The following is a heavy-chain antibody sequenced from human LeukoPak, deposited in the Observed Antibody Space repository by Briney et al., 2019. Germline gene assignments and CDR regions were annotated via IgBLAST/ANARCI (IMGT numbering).Heavy chain of an antibody. CDR3: AKDMPSAAAGTDYYGMDA. J-gene: IGHJ6*04. V-gene: IGHV3-43D*03. Sequence: PGESLTLSCAASGFTFNDYYMHWVRQPPGKGLEWVSLISWDGGSTYYADSTKGRFTISRDNSKNSLYLQMNSLRAEDTALYYCAKDMPSAAAGTDYYGMDAWGKGTTVTVSS. CDR2: ISWDGGST. D-gene: IGHD6-13*01. CDR1: GFTFNDYY.